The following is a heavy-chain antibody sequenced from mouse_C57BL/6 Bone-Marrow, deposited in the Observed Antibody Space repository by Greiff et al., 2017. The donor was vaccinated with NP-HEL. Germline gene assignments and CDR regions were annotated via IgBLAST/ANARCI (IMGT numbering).Heavy chain of an antibody. CDR3: ASPYGNYPSGFAY. CDR1: GYAFSSYW. Sequence: VMLVESGAELVKPGASVKISCKASGYAFSSYWMNWVKQRPGKGLEWIGQIYPGDGDTNYNGKFKGKATLTADKSSSTAYMQLSSLTSEDSAVYFCASPYGNYPSGFAYWGQGTLVTVSA. J-gene: IGHJ3*01. D-gene: IGHD2-10*02. V-gene: IGHV1-80*01. CDR2: IYPGDGDT.